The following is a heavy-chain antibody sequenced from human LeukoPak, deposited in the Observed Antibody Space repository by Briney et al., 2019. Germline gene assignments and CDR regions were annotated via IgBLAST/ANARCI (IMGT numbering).Heavy chain of an antibody. D-gene: IGHD3-22*01. Sequence: GGSLRLSCAASGFTFSSYDMHWVRQATGKGLEWVSAIGTAGDTYYPGSVKGRFTISRENAKNSLYLQMNSLRAGDTAVYYCARGGGPNYYDSSGYYFMFDYWGQGTLVTVSS. CDR1: GFTFSSYD. CDR2: IGTAGDT. V-gene: IGHV3-13*01. J-gene: IGHJ4*02. CDR3: ARGGGPNYYDSSGYYFMFDY.